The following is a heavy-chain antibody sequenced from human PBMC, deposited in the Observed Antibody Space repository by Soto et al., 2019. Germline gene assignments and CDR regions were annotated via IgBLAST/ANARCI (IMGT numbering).Heavy chain of an antibody. Sequence: SVKVSCKASGGTFSSYAISWVRQAPGQGLEWMGGIIPIFGTANYAQKFQGRVTITADESTSTAYMELSSLRSEDTAVYYCARDHYDSSGYYSLIYFDYWGQGTLVTVSS. CDR3: ARDHYDSSGYYSLIYFDY. J-gene: IGHJ4*02. CDR2: IIPIFGTA. D-gene: IGHD3-22*01. V-gene: IGHV1-69*13. CDR1: GGTFSSYA.